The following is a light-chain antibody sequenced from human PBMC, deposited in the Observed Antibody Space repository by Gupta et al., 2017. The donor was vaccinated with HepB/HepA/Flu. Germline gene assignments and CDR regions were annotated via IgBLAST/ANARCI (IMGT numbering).Light chain of an antibody. V-gene: IGKV3-11*01. Sequence: EIVLTQSPATLSLSPGERATLSCRASQSVSSYLAWYQQKPGQAPRLLILDASNRATGIPARFSGSGSGTDFTLTISSLEPEDFAVYYCQQRSNWPLLTFGGGTKVEIK. J-gene: IGKJ4*01. CDR3: QQRSNWPLLT. CDR2: DAS. CDR1: QSVSSY.